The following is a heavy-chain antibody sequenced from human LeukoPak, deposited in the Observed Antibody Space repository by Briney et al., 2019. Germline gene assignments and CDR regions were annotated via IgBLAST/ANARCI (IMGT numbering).Heavy chain of an antibody. CDR3: ARVSRPGNYWVVAYYFDY. Sequence: RGSLRLSCAASGFTFDDYGMSWVRQAPGKGLEWVSGINWNGGSTGYADSVKGRFTISRDNAKNSLYLQMNSLRAEDTALYYCARVSRPGNYWVVAYYFDYWGQGTLVTVSS. J-gene: IGHJ4*02. V-gene: IGHV3-20*04. D-gene: IGHD1-7*01. CDR1: GFTFDDYG. CDR2: INWNGGST.